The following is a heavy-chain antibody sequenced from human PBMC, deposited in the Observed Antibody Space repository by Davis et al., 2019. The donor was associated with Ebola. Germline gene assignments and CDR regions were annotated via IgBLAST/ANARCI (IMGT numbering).Heavy chain of an antibody. CDR1: GGSISSYY. CDR3: ARVGYPRYYFDY. V-gene: IGHV4-59*01. CDR2: IYYSGST. Sequence: SETLSLTCTVSGGSISSYYWSWIRQPPGKGLEWIGYIYYSGSTNYNPSLKSRVTISVDTSKNQFSLKLSSVTAADTAVYYCARVGYPRYYFDYWGQGTLVTVSS. J-gene: IGHJ4*02. D-gene: IGHD5-12*01.